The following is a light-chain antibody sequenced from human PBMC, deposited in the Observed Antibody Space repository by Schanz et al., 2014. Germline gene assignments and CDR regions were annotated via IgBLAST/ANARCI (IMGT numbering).Light chain of an antibody. CDR1: SSDVGGYNY. J-gene: IGLJ2*01. V-gene: IGLV2-14*01. CDR2: GVG. Sequence: QFALTQPASVSGSPGQSITISCTGTSSDVGGYNYVSWYQQHPGKAPKLMIYGVGNRPSGVSDRFSASKSGNTASLTISGLQAEDEADYYCSSYTSSSIVVFGGGTKLTVL. CDR3: SSYTSSSIVV.